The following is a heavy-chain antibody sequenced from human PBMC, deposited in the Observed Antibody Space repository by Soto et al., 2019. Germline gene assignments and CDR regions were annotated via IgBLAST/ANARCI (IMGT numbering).Heavy chain of an antibody. CDR2: IGTAGDT. V-gene: IGHV3-13*01. Sequence: PGGSLRLSCAASGFTFSSYDMHWVRQATGKGLEWVSAIGTAGDTYYPGSVKGRFTISRENAKNSLYLQMNSLRAGDTAVYYCARGNWNYYYYYMDVWGKGPTVTVSS. J-gene: IGHJ6*03. CDR1: GFTFSSYD. D-gene: IGHD1-1*01. CDR3: ARGNWNYYYYYMDV.